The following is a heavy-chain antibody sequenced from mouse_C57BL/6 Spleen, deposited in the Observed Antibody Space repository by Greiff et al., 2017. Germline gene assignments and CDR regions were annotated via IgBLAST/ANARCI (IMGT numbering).Heavy chain of an antibody. CDR2: ISSGSSTI. D-gene: IGHD1-1*01. CDR3: ARKKGSKTGAMDY. CDR1: GFTFSDYG. J-gene: IGHJ4*01. V-gene: IGHV5-17*01. Sequence: EVKLVESGGGLVKPGGSLKLSCAASGFTFSDYGMHWVRQAPEKGLEWVAYISSGSSTIYYADTVKGRFTISRDNAKNTLLLQMTSLRSEDTAMYYCARKKGSKTGAMDYWGQGTSVTVSS.